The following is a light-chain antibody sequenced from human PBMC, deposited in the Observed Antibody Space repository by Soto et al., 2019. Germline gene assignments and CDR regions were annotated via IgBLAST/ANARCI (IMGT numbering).Light chain of an antibody. CDR2: GTS. Sequence: EIVLTQSPGTLSLSPGERATLSCRASQSVSSSYLAWYQQKPGQAPRLLIYGTSSRDTGIPNRFSGSRSGTDFTLTISRLEPEDFEVYYCQQYGSSPRTFGQGTRLEIK. CDR1: QSVSSSY. J-gene: IGKJ5*01. V-gene: IGKV3-20*01. CDR3: QQYGSSPRT.